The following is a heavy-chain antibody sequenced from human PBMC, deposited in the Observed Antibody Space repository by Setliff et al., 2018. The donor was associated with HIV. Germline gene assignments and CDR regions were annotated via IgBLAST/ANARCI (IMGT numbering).Heavy chain of an antibody. CDR1: GESVSGYY. V-gene: IGHV4-34*01. CDR3: ARRHTAFDP. Sequence: SETLSLTCAVYGESVSGYYWSWIRQPPGKGLEWIGEINHSGSTNYNPSLKSRVTISIDTSRNQFSLKLTSVTAADTAMYYCARRHTAFDPWGQGTLVTVSS. J-gene: IGHJ5*02. CDR2: INHSGST. D-gene: IGHD5-18*01.